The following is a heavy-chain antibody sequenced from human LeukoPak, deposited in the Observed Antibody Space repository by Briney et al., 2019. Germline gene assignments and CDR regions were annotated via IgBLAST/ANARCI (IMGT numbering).Heavy chain of an antibody. D-gene: IGHD3-22*01. J-gene: IGHJ3*02. Sequence: SETLSLTCTVSGGSISSSSYYWGWIRQPPGKGLEWIGSIYYSGSTYYNPSLKSRVTISVDTSKNQFSLKLSSVTAADTAVYYCARHYYDSSGYYRIAFDIWGQGTMVTVSS. V-gene: IGHV4-39*01. CDR3: ARHYYDSSGYYRIAFDI. CDR1: GGSISSSSYY. CDR2: IYYSGST.